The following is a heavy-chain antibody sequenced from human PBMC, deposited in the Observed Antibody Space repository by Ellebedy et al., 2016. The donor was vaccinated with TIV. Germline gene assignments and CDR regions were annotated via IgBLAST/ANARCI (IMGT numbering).Heavy chain of an antibody. D-gene: IGHD3-16*01. CDR2: INPDGSAE. V-gene: IGHV3-7*03. CDR1: GFIISGAW. CDR3: VTWGQSYGR. J-gene: IGHJ4*02. Sequence: GESLKISCAASGFIISGAWMSWVRQAPGKGLAWVAHINPDGSAEYYVDSVKGRFTISRDNAKRSLFLQMNSLRVDDTAVYYCVTWGQSYGRWGQGSLVTISS.